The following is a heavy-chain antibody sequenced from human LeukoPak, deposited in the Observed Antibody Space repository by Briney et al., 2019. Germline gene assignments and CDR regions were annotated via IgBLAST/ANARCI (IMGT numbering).Heavy chain of an antibody. Sequence: SETLSLACAVYGGSFSGYYWSWIRQPPGKGLEWIGEINHSGSTNYNPSLKSRVTISVDTSKNQFSLKLSSVTAADTAVYYCARARRRFDPWGQGTLVTVSS. CDR1: GGSFSGYY. CDR3: ARARRRFDP. CDR2: INHSGST. V-gene: IGHV4-34*01. J-gene: IGHJ5*02.